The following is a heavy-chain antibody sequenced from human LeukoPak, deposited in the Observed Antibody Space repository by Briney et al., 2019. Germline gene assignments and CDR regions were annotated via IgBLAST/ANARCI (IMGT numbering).Heavy chain of an antibody. CDR1: GGTFSSYA. CDR2: IIPILGIA. CDR3: ARDSSVAGSGGSDY. D-gene: IGHD6-19*01. J-gene: IGHJ4*02. Sequence: GASVEVSCKASGGTFSSYAISWMRQAPGQGLEWMGRIIPILGIANYAQKFQGRVTITADKSTSTAYMELSSLRSEDTAVYYCARDSSVAGSGGSDYWGQGTLVTVSS. V-gene: IGHV1-69*04.